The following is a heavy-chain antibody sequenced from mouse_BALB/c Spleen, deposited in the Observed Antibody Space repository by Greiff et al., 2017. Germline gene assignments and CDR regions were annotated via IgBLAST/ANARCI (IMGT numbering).Heavy chain of an antibody. D-gene: IGHD2-3*01. CDR2: ISSGGSYT. Sequence: DVKLVESGGGLVKPGGSLKLSCAASGFTFSSYAMSWVRQSPEKRLEWVAEISSGGSYTYYPDTVTGRFTISRDNAKNTLYLEMSSLRSEDTAMYYCARAFYDGYSDWYFDVWGAGTTVTVSS. CDR3: ARAFYDGYSDWYFDV. CDR1: GFTFSSYA. V-gene: IGHV5-9-4*01. J-gene: IGHJ1*01.